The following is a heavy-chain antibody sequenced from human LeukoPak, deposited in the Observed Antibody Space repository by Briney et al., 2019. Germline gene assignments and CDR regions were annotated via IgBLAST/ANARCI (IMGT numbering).Heavy chain of an antibody. Sequence: SVKVSCKASGGTFSSYAISWVRQAPGQGLEWMGRIIPILGIANYAQKFQERVTITRDMSTSTAYMELSSLRSEDTAVYYCAAAPSITGTTSWYYYGMDVWGQGTTVTVSS. D-gene: IGHD1-7*01. J-gene: IGHJ6*02. V-gene: IGHV1-69*04. CDR2: IIPILGIA. CDR3: AAAPSITGTTSWYYYGMDV. CDR1: GGTFSSYA.